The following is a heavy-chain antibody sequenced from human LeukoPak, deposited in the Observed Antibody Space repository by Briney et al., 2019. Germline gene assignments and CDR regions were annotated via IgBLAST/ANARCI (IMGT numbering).Heavy chain of an antibody. J-gene: IGHJ4*02. CDR1: GFTFSNYW. Sequence: GGTLRLSCAASGFTFSNYWMHWVRQAPGKGLVWVSRLNADGNSITYADSVRGRFTISRDNAKNTVHLQMNSLRVEDTAIYFCAGAYSAYDPFDYWGQGILVTVSS. D-gene: IGHD5-12*01. CDR2: LNADGNSI. CDR3: AGAYSAYDPFDY. V-gene: IGHV3-74*01.